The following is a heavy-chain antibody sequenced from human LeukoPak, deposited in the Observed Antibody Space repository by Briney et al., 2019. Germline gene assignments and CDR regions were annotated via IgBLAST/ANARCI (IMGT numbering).Heavy chain of an antibody. CDR2: IRYDGSDR. CDR3: VRGLSSSDGWYYFDL. Sequence: PGRSLKLSCAASGFTFSYYAMHWVRRAPGKGLEWVAFIRYDGSDRYYEDSVKGRFTISRDNSQNTLELHMSSLRPEDTAMYYCVRGLSSSDGWYYFDLWGQGTLVTVSS. J-gene: IGHJ4*02. CDR1: GFTFSYYA. V-gene: IGHV3-33*01. D-gene: IGHD6-19*01.